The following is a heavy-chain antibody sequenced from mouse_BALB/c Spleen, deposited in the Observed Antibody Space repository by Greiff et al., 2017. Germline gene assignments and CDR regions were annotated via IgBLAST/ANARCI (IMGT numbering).Heavy chain of an antibody. CDR3: ARRITTVPWFAY. CDR2: INPNNGGT. CDR1: GYTFTDYN. Sequence: EVQLQESGPELVKPGASVKIPCKASGYTFTDYNMDWVKQSHGKSLEWIGDINPNNGGTIYNQKFKGKATLTVDKSSSTAYMELRSLTSEDTAVYYCARRITTVPWFAYWGQGTLVTVSA. J-gene: IGHJ3*01. V-gene: IGHV1-18*01. D-gene: IGHD1-1*01.